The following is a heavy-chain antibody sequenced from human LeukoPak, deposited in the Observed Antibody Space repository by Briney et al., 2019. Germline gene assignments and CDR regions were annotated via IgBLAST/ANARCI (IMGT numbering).Heavy chain of an antibody. D-gene: IGHD2-2*01. Sequence: ASVKVSCKASGYTFTSYGISWVRQAPGQGLEWMGWISAYNGNTNYAQKLQGRVTMTTDTSTSTAYMELRSLRSDDTAVYYCARDDLGYCSGTSCSNWFDPWGKGTLVTVSS. CDR3: ARDDLGYCSGTSCSNWFDP. CDR2: ISAYNGNT. J-gene: IGHJ5*02. CDR1: GYTFTSYG. V-gene: IGHV1-18*01.